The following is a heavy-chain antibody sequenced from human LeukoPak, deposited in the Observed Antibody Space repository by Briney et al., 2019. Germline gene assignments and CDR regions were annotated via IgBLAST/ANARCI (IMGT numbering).Heavy chain of an antibody. CDR3: ARLVTRDLTGYLRTDYFDY. D-gene: IGHD3-9*01. CDR2: IKQDGSEK. V-gene: IGHV3-7*01. Sequence: PAGSLRLSCAASGFTFSSYWMSWVRQAPGKGLEWVANIKQDGSEKYHVDSVKGRFTISRDNAKNSLYLQMNSLRAEDTAVYYCARLVTRDLTGYLRTDYFDYWGQGTLVTVSS. CDR1: GFTFSSYW. J-gene: IGHJ4*02.